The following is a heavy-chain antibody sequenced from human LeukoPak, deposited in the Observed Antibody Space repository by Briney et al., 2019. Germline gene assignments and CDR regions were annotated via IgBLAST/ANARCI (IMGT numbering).Heavy chain of an antibody. D-gene: IGHD3-22*01. Sequence: PGGSLRLSCAASGFTFSSYGMHWVRQAPGKGLEWVAVIWYDGSNKYYADSVKGRFTISRDNSKNTLYLQMNSLRAEDTAVYYCARDLRQDYYDSSGYYYPVDAFDIWGQGTMVTVSS. J-gene: IGHJ3*02. CDR1: GFTFSSYG. CDR2: IWYDGSNK. CDR3: ARDLRQDYYDSSGYYYPVDAFDI. V-gene: IGHV3-33*01.